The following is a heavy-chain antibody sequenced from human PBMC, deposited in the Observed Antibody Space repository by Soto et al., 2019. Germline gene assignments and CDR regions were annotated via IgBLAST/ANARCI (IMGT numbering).Heavy chain of an antibody. J-gene: IGHJ6*04. CDR3: ARRPPHIPAHYYYYGMDV. CDR1: GYTFTSYD. Sequence: QVQLVQSGAEVKKPGASVKVSCTASGYTFTSYDINWVRQATGQGLEWMVWMNPNSGNTGYAQKFQGRVTMTRNTSISTAYMELSSVRSEDTAVYYCARRPPHIPAHYYYYGMDVWGKGTTVTVSS. V-gene: IGHV1-8*01. CDR2: MNPNSGNT. D-gene: IGHD2-21*01.